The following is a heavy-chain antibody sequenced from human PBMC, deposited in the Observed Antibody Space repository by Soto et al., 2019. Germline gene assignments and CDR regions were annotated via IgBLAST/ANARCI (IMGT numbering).Heavy chain of an antibody. D-gene: IGHD1-1*01. CDR3: AREPATAKPEGVDF. J-gene: IGHJ4*02. CDR1: GYTFSDYY. V-gene: IGHV1-2*02. Sequence: SVKVSCKASGYTFSDYYIHWVRQAPGQGLEWMGWINPNSGGTKYAPKFQGGVTMTRDTSITTAYMELSRLRSGDTAVYYCAREPATAKPEGVDFWGQGTLVTVSS. CDR2: INPNSGGT.